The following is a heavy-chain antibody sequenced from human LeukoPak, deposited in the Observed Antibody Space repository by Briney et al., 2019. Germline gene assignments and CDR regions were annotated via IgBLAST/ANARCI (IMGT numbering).Heavy chain of an antibody. CDR1: GGSFSGYY. D-gene: IGHD2-15*01. V-gene: IGHV4-34*01. CDR2: INHSGST. J-gene: IGHJ5*02. Sequence: PEALSLTCAVYGGSFSGYYWSWIRQPPGKGLEWVGEINHSGSTNYNPSLKSRVTISVDTSKNQFSLKLSSVTAADTAVYYCARGGEGGCWGQYWFDPWGQGTLVTVSS. CDR3: ARGGEGGCWGQYWFDP.